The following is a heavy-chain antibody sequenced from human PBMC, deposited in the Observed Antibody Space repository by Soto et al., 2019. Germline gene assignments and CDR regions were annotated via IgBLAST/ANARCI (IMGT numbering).Heavy chain of an antibody. V-gene: IGHV1-18*01. CDR1: GYAFTTYG. Sequence: QVHLVQSGAEVKKPGASVKVSCKGSGYAFTTYGITWVRQAPGQGLEWMGWISAHNGNTNYAQKLQGRVTVNRDTSTSTAYMELRSLRSDDTAVDYCARGRYGDYWGQGALVTVSS. CDR2: ISAHNGNT. J-gene: IGHJ4*02. D-gene: IGHD1-1*01. CDR3: ARGRYGDY.